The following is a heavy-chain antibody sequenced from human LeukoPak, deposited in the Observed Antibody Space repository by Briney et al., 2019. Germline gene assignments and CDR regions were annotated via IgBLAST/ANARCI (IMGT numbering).Heavy chain of an antibody. J-gene: IGHJ4*02. CDR2: IWFDGSNK. D-gene: IGHD3-10*01. CDR1: GFIFSNSG. Sequence: PGGSLRLSCTASGFIFSNSGMHSVRQAPGKGLEWVAVIWFDGSNKYYAHSVKGRFTTSRDNSKNTLYLQINSLRAEDTAVYYCAINAPAYSGSTRGYIDYWGQGTLVTVSS. CDR3: AINAPAYSGSTRGYIDY. V-gene: IGHV3-33*01.